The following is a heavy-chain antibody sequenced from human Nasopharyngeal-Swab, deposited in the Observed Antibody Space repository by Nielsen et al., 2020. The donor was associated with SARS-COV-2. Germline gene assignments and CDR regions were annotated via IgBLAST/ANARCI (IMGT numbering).Heavy chain of an antibody. D-gene: IGHD3-10*01. J-gene: IGHJ5*02. Sequence: SETLSLTCTVSGFSISSGDFWGWIRQPPGKGLEWIANIYHSGGTFYNPSLKSRVTISVDTSRNQFSLTLNSVTAADTAVYYCARRGNWFDPWGQGTLVTVSS. CDR3: ARRGNWFDP. V-gene: IGHV4-38-2*02. CDR2: IYHSGGT. CDR1: GFSISSGDF.